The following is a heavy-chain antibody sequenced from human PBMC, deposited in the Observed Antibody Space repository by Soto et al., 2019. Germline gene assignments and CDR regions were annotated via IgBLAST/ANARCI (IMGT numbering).Heavy chain of an antibody. J-gene: IGHJ6*02. CDR1: GFTFSTYG. Sequence: GGSLRLSCAASGFTFSTYGMHWVRQAPGKGLEWVSVIWGGGSSTYYADSVKGRFTISRDNSKNTLYLQMNSLRAEDTAVYYCSTGGISGSRWWVYGMDVWGQGTTVTVSS. V-gene: IGHV3-33*01. D-gene: IGHD1-26*01. CDR2: IWGGGSST. CDR3: STGGISGSRWWVYGMDV.